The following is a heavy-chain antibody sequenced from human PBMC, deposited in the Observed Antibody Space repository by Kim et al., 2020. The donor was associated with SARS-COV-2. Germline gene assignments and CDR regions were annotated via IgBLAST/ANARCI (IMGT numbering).Heavy chain of an antibody. CDR2: IASSGGNT. CDR1: GFTFSSYA. CDR3: AAGSSWFNWYIDL. V-gene: IGHV3-23*01. D-gene: IGHD6-13*01. J-gene: IGHJ2*01. Sequence: GGSLRLSCAASGFTFSSYAMTWVRQAPGKGLEWVSSIASSGGNTYYADSVKGRFTSSRDNSKNTQYLQMNSLRAEDTAVYYCAAGSSWFNWYIDLWGRGTLVTVSS.